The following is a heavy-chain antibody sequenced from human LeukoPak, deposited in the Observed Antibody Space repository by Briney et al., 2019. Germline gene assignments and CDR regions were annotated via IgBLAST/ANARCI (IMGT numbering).Heavy chain of an antibody. V-gene: IGHV1-69*02. CDR1: GGTFSSYT. J-gene: IGHJ6*02. D-gene: IGHD6-19*01. CDR3: ARGIAVAGTPSWYYGMDV. Sequence: GASVKVSCKASGGTFSSYTISWVRQAPGQGLEWMGRIIPILGIANYAQKFQGRVTITADKSTSTAYMELSSLRSEDTAMYYCARGIAVAGTPSWYYGMDVWGQGTTVTVSS. CDR2: IIPILGIA.